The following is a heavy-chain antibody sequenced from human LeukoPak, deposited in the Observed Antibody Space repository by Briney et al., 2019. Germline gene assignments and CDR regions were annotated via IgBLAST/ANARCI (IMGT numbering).Heavy chain of an antibody. Sequence: SETLSLTCTVSGYSISSGYYWGWIRQPPGKGLEWIGSIYHSGSTYYNPSLKSRVTISVDTSKNQFSLKLSSVTAADTAVYYCARGYSSSYYFDYWGQGTLVTVSS. V-gene: IGHV4-38-2*02. CDR1: GYSISSGYY. CDR2: IYHSGST. CDR3: ARGYSSSYYFDY. J-gene: IGHJ4*02. D-gene: IGHD6-6*01.